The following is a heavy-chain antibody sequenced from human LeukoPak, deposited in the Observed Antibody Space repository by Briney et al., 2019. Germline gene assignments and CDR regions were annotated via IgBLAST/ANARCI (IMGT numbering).Heavy chain of an antibody. J-gene: IGHJ5*02. CDR1: GFTVSSNY. V-gene: IGHV3-66*01. CDR2: IYGGGST. CDR3: TRGSGADGDWFDP. D-gene: IGHD3-10*01. Sequence: GGSLRLSCAASGFTVSSNYMTWVRQAPGKGLEWVSVIYGGGSTYYADSVKGRFIISRDNSKNTLYLQLNSLRAEDTAVYYCTRGSGADGDWFDPWGQGTLVTVSS.